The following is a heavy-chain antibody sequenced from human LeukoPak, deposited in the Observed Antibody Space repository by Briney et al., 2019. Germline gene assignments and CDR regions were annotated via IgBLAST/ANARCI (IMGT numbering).Heavy chain of an antibody. Sequence: TLSLTCTVSGGSISSYYWSWIRQPPGKGLEWIGYIHYSGSTNYSPSLKSRVTISVDTSKNRFSLRLTSLTAADTAVYFCAGGGWSFDAFDFWGQGTMVTVSS. D-gene: IGHD6-19*01. CDR1: GGSISSYY. CDR2: IHYSGST. J-gene: IGHJ3*01. CDR3: AGGGWSFDAFDF. V-gene: IGHV4-59*08.